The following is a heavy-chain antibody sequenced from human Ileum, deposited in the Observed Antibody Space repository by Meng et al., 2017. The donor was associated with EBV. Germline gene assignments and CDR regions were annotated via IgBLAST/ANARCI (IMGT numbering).Heavy chain of an antibody. CDR3: ASSDYYRSDY. D-gene: IGHD3-22*01. Sequence: VQWRELGPGLVKPSGHISFTCAVSVGTSSRSDWWSWVRQPPGKGLEWIGETSHSGSTNYSPSLKSRVTISLDKSKNQLSLKLNSVTAADTAVYYCASSDYYRSDYWGQGTLVTVSS. V-gene: IGHV4-4*02. J-gene: IGHJ4*02. CDR1: VGTSSRSDW. CDR2: TSHSGST.